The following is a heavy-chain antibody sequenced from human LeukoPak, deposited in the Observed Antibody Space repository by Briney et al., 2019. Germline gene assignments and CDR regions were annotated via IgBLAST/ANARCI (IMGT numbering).Heavy chain of an antibody. Sequence: GGSLRLSCAASGFTFSSYWMSWVRQAPGKGLEWVANIKQDGSEKYYVDSVKGRFTISRDNAKNSLYLQMNSLRAEDTAVYYCARDRDYEFWSGTVVPYYFDYWGQGTLVTVSS. J-gene: IGHJ4*02. CDR1: GFTFSSYW. CDR3: ARDRDYEFWSGTVVPYYFDY. V-gene: IGHV3-7*01. D-gene: IGHD3-3*01. CDR2: IKQDGSEK.